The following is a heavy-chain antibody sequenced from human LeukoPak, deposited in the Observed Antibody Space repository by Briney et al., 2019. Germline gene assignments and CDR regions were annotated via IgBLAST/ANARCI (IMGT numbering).Heavy chain of an antibody. Sequence: SVKVSCKASGGTFSSYAISWVRQAPGQGLEWMGGIIPIFGTANYAQKFQGRVTITADESTSTAYMELSSLRSEDTGVYYCAREGESPSSWYGGRRAYYYYYMDVWGKGTTVTVSS. CDR2: IIPIFGTA. J-gene: IGHJ6*03. V-gene: IGHV1-69*13. CDR3: AREGESPSSWYGGRRAYYYYYMDV. D-gene: IGHD6-13*01. CDR1: GGTFSSYA.